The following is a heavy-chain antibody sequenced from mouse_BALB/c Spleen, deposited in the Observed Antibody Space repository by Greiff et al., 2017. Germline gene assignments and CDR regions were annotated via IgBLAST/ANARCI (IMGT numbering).Heavy chain of an antibody. J-gene: IGHJ4*01. CDR1: GFTFSSYA. D-gene: IGHD2-4*01. Sequence: EVQVVESGGGLVKPGGSLKLSCAASGFTFSSYAMSWVRQSPEKRLEWVAEISSGGSYTYYPDTVTGRFTISRDNAKNTLYLEMSSLRSEDTAMYYCARDDYDGDYAMDYWGQGTSVTVSS. CDR3: ARDDYDGDYAMDY. V-gene: IGHV5-9-4*01. CDR2: ISSGGSYT.